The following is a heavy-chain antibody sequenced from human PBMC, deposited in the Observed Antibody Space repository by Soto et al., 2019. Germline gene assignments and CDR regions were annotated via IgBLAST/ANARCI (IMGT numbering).Heavy chain of an antibody. J-gene: IGHJ5*02. Sequence: ASVKVSCKASGGTFSSYAISWVRQAPGKGLEWMGGFDPEDGETIYAQKFQGRVTMTEDTSTDTAYMELSSLRSEDTAVYYCATVLPYCSGGSCYSLRYNWFDPWGQGTLVTVSS. CDR1: GGTFSSYA. CDR3: ATVLPYCSGGSCYSLRYNWFDP. V-gene: IGHV1-24*01. CDR2: FDPEDGET. D-gene: IGHD2-15*01.